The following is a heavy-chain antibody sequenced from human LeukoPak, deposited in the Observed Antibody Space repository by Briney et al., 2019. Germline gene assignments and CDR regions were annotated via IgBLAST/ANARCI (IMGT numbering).Heavy chain of an antibody. Sequence: SETLSLTCTVSGGSITSYYWSWIRQPPGKGLEWIGEINHTGSTNYNPSLKSRVTISVDTPKNQFSLKLSSVTAADTAVYYCARDRGPGNDAFDIWGQGTMVTVSS. CDR2: INHTGST. D-gene: IGHD1-14*01. J-gene: IGHJ3*02. V-gene: IGHV4-34*01. CDR1: GGSITSYY. CDR3: ARDRGPGNDAFDI.